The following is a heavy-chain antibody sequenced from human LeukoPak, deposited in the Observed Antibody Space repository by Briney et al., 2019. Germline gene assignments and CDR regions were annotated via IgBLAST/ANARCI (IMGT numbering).Heavy chain of an antibody. CDR1: GGTFSSYA. CDR2: IIPIFGIA. Sequence: SVKVSCMASGGTFSSYAISWVRQAPGQGLEWMGRIIPIFGIANYAQKFQGGVTITADKSTSTAYIELNNLRSEDTAVYYCAREAVVVAAPNWFDPWGQGTLVTVSS. D-gene: IGHD2-15*01. V-gene: IGHV1-69*04. J-gene: IGHJ5*02. CDR3: AREAVVVAAPNWFDP.